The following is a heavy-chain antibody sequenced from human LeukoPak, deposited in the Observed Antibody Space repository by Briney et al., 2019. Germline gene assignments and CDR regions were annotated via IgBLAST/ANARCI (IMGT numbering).Heavy chain of an antibody. J-gene: IGHJ3*02. V-gene: IGHV4-59*01. CDR3: ARGGSIFGVVTDI. Sequence: SETLSLTCAVYGGSFSGYYWTWIRQPPGKGLEWIGYIYSSGSTNYNPSLKSRVTISVDTSKHQFALKLRSVTAADTAVYYCARGGSIFGVVTDIWGQGTMVTVSS. D-gene: IGHD3-3*01. CDR1: GGSFSGYY. CDR2: IYSSGST.